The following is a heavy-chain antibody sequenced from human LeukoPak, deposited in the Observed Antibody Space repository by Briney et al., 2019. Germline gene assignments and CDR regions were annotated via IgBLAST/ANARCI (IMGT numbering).Heavy chain of an antibody. V-gene: IGHV4-59*08. CDR1: GGSISSYY. D-gene: IGHD3-10*01. CDR2: IYYSGST. J-gene: IGHJ5*01. CDR3: ARQKGSGSYPFDS. Sequence: PSETLSLTCTVSGGSISSYYWSWIRQPPGKGLGWIGYIYYSGSTNYNPSLKSRVTISVDTSKNQFSLKLSSVTAADTAVYYCARQKGSGSYPFDSWGQGTLVTVSS.